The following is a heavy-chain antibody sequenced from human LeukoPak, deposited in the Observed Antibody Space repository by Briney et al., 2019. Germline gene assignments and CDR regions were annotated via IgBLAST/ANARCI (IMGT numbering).Heavy chain of an antibody. J-gene: IGHJ6*03. D-gene: IGHD3-10*02. V-gene: IGHV1-69*13. CDR1: GYTFTDYY. CDR2: IIPLFGTT. CDR3: ARVMFWESSREIYYYYMDV. Sequence: GASVKVSCKASGYTFTDYYIHWVRQAPGQGLEWMGGIIPLFGTTNYAQKFQGRVTITADESTSTAYMELSSLRSVDTAVYYCARVMFWESSREIYYYYMDVWGKGTTVTISS.